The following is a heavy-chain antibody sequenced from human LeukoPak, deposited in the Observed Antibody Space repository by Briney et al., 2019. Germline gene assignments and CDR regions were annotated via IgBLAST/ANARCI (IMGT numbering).Heavy chain of an antibody. CDR1: GVDFSISF. D-gene: IGHD2-15*01. J-gene: IGHJ4*02. CDR2: ISSRSTTI. V-gene: IGHV3-11*01. Sequence: PGGSLRLSCTASGVDFSISFMTWVRQAPGKGLEWISYISSRSTTIYYADTVKGRFTIPTDNGKNTVYLQMNNMRGDDTAVFYCGKGSVAVPATPLDFWGQGTLVTVSS. CDR3: GKGSVAVPATPLDF.